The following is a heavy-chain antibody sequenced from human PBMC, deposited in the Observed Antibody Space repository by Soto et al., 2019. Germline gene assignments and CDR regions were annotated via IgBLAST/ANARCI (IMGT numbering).Heavy chain of an antibody. CDR3: AREATPYYYMDV. J-gene: IGHJ6*03. D-gene: IGHD2-15*01. CDR2: INPNSGGT. V-gene: IGHV1-2*04. Sequence: ASVKVSCKASGYTFTGYYMHWVRQAPGQGLEWMGWINPNSGGTNYAQKFQGWVTMTRDTSISTAYMELSRLRSDDTAVYYCAREATPYYYMDVWGKGTTVTVSS. CDR1: GYTFTGYY.